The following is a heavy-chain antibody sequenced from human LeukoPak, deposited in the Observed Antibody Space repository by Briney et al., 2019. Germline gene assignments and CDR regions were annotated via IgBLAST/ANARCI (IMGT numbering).Heavy chain of an antibody. CDR3: ARSQSSSLIDY. J-gene: IGHJ4*02. CDR2: IWYDGSSK. CDR1: GFSFSAYG. Sequence: QPGRPLRLSCAASGFSFSAYGVHWVRQAPGKGLEWVAVIWYDGSSKDYADSVKGRFTLSRDNSKNTLYLQMNSLTVEDTAVYYCARSQSSSLIDYWGQGTLVTVSS. V-gene: IGHV3-33*01. D-gene: IGHD6-13*01.